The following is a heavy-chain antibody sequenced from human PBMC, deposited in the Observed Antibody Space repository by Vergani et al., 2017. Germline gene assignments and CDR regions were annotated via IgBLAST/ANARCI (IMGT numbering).Heavy chain of an antibody. D-gene: IGHD6-13*01. CDR2: ISAYNGNT. CDR3: ARDVRGSSWLNYYYYYGMDV. V-gene: IGHV1-18*01. CDR1: GYTFTSYG. J-gene: IGHJ6*02. Sequence: QVQLVQSGAEVKKPGASVKVSCKASGYTFTSYGISWVRQAPGQGLEWMGWISAYNGNTNYAQKLQGRVTMTTDTSTSTAYMELRSLRSDDTAVYYCARDVRGSSWLNYYYYYGMDVWGQGTTVTVSS.